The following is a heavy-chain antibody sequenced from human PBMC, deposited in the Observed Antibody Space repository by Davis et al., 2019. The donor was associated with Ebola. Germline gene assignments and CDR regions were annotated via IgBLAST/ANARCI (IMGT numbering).Heavy chain of an antibody. Sequence: PSETLSLTCTVSGGSISSYYWSWIRQPPGKGLEWIGYIYYSGSTNYNPSLKSRVTISVDTSKNQFSLKLSSVTAADTAVYYCARGGVIFGVVITLGYWGQGTLVTVSS. CDR3: ARGGVIFGVVITLGY. CDR2: IYYSGST. J-gene: IGHJ4*02. V-gene: IGHV4-59*12. CDR1: GGSISSYY. D-gene: IGHD3-3*01.